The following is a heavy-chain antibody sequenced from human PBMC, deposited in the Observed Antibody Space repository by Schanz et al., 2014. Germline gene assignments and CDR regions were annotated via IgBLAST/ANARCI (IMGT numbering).Heavy chain of an antibody. D-gene: IGHD3-22*01. CDR1: GFTFRGHA. V-gene: IGHV3-30*02. J-gene: IGHJ4*02. CDR3: AKSYDTSGYSGFDY. Sequence: QVQLVESGGGVVQPGTSLRLSCAASGFTFRGHAMHWVRQAPGEGLEWVAFIRFDASHKYYADSVKGRFTISRDNSKNTLYLQMDTLRVEDTAVYFCAKSYDTSGYSGFDYWGQGTLVTVSS. CDR2: IRFDASHK.